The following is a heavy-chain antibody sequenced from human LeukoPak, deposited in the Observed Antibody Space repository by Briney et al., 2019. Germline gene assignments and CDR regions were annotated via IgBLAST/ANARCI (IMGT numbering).Heavy chain of an antibody. CDR3: AKDHPRQGVTAHTPFDY. CDR1: GFTVGTNY. CDR2: IFSVGST. J-gene: IGHJ4*02. Sequence: PGGSLRLSCAASGFTVGTNYMSWVRQAPGKGLEWVSVIFSVGSTYYADSVKGRFTISRDNSKNTLYLQMNSLRAEDTAIYYCAKDHPRQGVTAHTPFDYWGQGTLVTVSS. V-gene: IGHV3-66*01. D-gene: IGHD2-15*01.